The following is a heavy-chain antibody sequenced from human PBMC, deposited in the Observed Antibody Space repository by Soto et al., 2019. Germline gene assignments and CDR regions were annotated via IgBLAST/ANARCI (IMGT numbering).Heavy chain of an antibody. CDR3: VRESASSGPNYFDT. CDR2: ISHSGST. J-gene: IGHJ5*02. CDR1: GGSITRGPSS. Sequence: QLQLQESGSGLVKPSQTLSLTCSVSGGSITRGPSSWNWVRQPPGKGLEWIAYISHSGSTYYNPSLKGRVTVSVHRSKNQFSRKLDSVSAADTAIYYCVRESASSGPNYFDTWGPGTLFTVSS. D-gene: IGHD6-13*01. V-gene: IGHV4-30-2*01.